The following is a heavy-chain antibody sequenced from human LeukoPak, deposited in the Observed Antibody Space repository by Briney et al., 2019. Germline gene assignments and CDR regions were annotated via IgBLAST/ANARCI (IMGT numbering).Heavy chain of an antibody. CDR3: AKDFGNCINGVCYGTPFDY. D-gene: IGHD2-8*01. CDR1: GFTFKSYA. Sequence: PGGSLRLSCAASGFTFKSYAMSWVRQAAGKGREWVSGISGSGDSTYYADSVKGQFTISRDNSKNTLYLQMNSLRAEDTAVYYCAKDFGNCINGVCYGTPFDYWGQGTLVTVSS. J-gene: IGHJ4*02. CDR2: ISGSGDST. V-gene: IGHV3-23*01.